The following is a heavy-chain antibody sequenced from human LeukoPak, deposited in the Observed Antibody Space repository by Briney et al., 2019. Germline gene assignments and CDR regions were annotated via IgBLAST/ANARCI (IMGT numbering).Heavy chain of an antibody. CDR2: IFGSGGSA. D-gene: IGHD2-15*01. V-gene: IGHV3-23*01. J-gene: IGHJ4*02. CDR3: AKTTTGYSSGRYPAWPIDY. Sequence: PGGSLRLSCAASGFTFGSYAMYWVRQAPGKGLEWVSGIFGSGGSAHYADSVKGPFTISRDNSKNTVYLQMDSLRAEDTATYYCAKTTTGYSSGRYPAWPIDYWGQGTLVTVSS. CDR1: GFTFGSYA.